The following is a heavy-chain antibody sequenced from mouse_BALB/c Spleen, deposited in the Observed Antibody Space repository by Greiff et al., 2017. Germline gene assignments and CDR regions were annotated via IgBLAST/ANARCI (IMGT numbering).Heavy chain of an antibody. CDR1: GFAFSSYD. D-gene: IGHD2-1*01. Sequence: EVQLVESGGGLVKPGGSLKLSCAASGFAFSSYDMSWVRQTPEKRLEWVAYISSGGGSTYYPDTVKGRFTISRDNAKNTLYLQMSSLKSEDTAMYYCARHGGNYYFDYWGQGTTLTVSS. CDR3: ARHGGNYYFDY. V-gene: IGHV5-12-1*01. J-gene: IGHJ2*01. CDR2: ISSGGGST.